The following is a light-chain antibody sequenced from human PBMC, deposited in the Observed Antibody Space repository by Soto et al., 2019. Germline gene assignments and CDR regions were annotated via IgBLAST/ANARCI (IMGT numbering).Light chain of an antibody. J-gene: IGKJ5*01. CDR2: AAS. Sequence: DVRMTQSQTSLSASVGYRVTITCRASQGINNYLAWFQQKQGNAPKPLIYAASGLQSGVPSRFRGSGSGTDFTLTISSLQPEDFKTYCCQQSYSNPITFGQGTRLEIK. V-gene: IGKV1-16*01. CDR1: QGINNY. CDR3: QQSYSNPIT.